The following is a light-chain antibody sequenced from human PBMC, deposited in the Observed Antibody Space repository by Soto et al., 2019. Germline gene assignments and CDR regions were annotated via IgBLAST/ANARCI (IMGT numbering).Light chain of an antibody. CDR3: SSYTGSSTYVV. CDR1: SSDVGGYNY. V-gene: IGLV2-14*01. CDR2: DVS. J-gene: IGLJ2*01. Sequence: QSALTQPASVSGSPGQSITISCTGTSSDVGGYNYVSWYQQHPGKAPQLMMYDVSNRPSGVSNRFSGSKSGNTASLTISGLQAEDEADYYCSSYTGSSTYVVFGGGTKLTVL.